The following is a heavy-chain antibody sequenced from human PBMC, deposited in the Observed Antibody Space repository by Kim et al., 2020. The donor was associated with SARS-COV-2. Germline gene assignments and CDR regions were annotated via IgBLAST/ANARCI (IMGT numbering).Heavy chain of an antibody. CDR3: ARDYCSSWN. V-gene: IGHV3-21*01. Sequence: SYRYYADSVEGRFTISRDNPKNSLYLEMNSLGAEETAVYYCARDYCSSWNWGQGTLVTVSS. CDR2: SYR. D-gene: IGHD6-13*01. J-gene: IGHJ4*02.